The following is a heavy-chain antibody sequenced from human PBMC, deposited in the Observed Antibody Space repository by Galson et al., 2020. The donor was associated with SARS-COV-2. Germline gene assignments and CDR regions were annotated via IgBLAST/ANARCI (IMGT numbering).Heavy chain of an antibody. CDR1: GDSVYSNSPA. V-gene: IGHV6-1*01. CDR3: ARSGGGVPAAPTLWVYYYYYMDV. D-gene: IGHD2-2*01. CDR2: TYYRPKWYN. Sequence: SQTLSLTCAISGDSVYSNSPAWNWIRQSPSRGLEWLGRTYYRPKWYNDYAVHVQSRITINPDTSKNQCSLQLNSVTPEDTAVYYCARSGGGVPAAPTLWVYYYYYMDVWGKGTAGTVSS. J-gene: IGHJ6*03.